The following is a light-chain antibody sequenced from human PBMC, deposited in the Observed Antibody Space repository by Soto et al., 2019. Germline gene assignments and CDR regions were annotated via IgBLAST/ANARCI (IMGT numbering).Light chain of an antibody. J-gene: IGKJ1*01. Sequence: DIQMTQSPSSPSASVGYRVNVTCWASQYIYNYLSWYQQKPGKAPKLLIYDAYNLEAGVTSRFRGSGSGTDFTFTISRLQPDDFATYYCKHYNSYSETFGQGTKVDIK. CDR2: DAY. CDR3: KHYNSYSET. CDR1: QYIYNY. V-gene: IGKV1-33*01.